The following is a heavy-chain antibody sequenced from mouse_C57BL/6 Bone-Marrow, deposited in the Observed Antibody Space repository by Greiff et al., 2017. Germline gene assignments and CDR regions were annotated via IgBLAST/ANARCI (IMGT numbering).Heavy chain of an antibody. J-gene: IGHJ2*01. CDR3: ARGCNYGWYYFDY. V-gene: IGHV1-47*01. CDR1: GYTFTTYP. CDR2: FHPYNDDT. D-gene: IGHD2-3*01. Sequence: LVESGAELVKPGASVKMSCKASGYTFTTYPIEWMKQTHGKSLEWIGNFHPYNDDTKYNEKFKGKATLTVEKSSSTVYLVLSRLTSDDSSVYYCARGCNYGWYYFDYWGQGTTLTVSS.